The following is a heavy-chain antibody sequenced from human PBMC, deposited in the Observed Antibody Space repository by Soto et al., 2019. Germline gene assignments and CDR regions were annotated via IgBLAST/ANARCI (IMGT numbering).Heavy chain of an antibody. CDR1: GDSVSSNTVA. J-gene: IGHJ5*02. CDR2: TYYRSKWYD. CDR3: ASGGLYSYGPGGWFDP. Sequence: SQTLSLTCVISGDSVSSNTVAWNWIRQSPSRGLEWLGRTYYRSKWYDDYAESVKSRITINPDTSKNQFSLQLNSVTPEDTAVYYCASGGLYSYGPGGWFDPWGQGTLVTVSS. V-gene: IGHV6-1*01. D-gene: IGHD5-18*01.